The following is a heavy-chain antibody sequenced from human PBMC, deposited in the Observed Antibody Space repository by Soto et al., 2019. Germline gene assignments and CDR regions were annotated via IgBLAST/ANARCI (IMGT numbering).Heavy chain of an antibody. CDR1: GFSISGGGYY. CDR3: ARVVHYYDSSGYYPYPYSDY. Sequence: SETLSLTCTVSGFSISGGGYYWSWIRQHPGKGLEWIGYIYYSGSTYYNPSLKSRVTISVDTSKNQFSLKLSSVTAADTAVYYCARVVHYYDSSGYYPYPYSDYWGQGTLVTVS. CDR2: IYYSGST. D-gene: IGHD3-22*01. V-gene: IGHV4-31*03. J-gene: IGHJ4*02.